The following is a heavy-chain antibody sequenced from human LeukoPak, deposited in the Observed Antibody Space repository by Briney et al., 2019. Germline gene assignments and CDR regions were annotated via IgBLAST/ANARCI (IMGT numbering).Heavy chain of an antibody. V-gene: IGHV4-34*01. J-gene: IGHJ6*02. CDR1: GGSFSGYY. Sequence: SETLSLTCAVYGGSFSGYYWSWIRQPPGKGLEWIGEINHSGSTNYNPSLKSRVTISVDTSKNQFSLKLSSVTAADTAVYYCARVELYVGMDVWGQGTTVTVSS. CDR2: INHSGST. CDR3: ARVELYVGMDV. D-gene: IGHD3-10*01.